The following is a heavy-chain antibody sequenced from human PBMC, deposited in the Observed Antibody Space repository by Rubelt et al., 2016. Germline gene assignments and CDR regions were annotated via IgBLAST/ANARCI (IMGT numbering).Heavy chain of an antibody. J-gene: IGHJ4*02. CDR2: FYDNANI. V-gene: IGHV4-39*01. D-gene: IGHD4-11*01. Sequence: QMQLHESGPGLVKPSETLSLTCTVSGGSVSSRDLYWDWVRQPPGKGLEWIGSFYDNANIYYNPSLKSRVTISVDTSKNHFSLKVSTGSAADTAVYYCARHASGANSYYDYWGQGTLVTVSS. CDR1: GGSVSSRDLY. CDR3: ARHASGANSYYDY.